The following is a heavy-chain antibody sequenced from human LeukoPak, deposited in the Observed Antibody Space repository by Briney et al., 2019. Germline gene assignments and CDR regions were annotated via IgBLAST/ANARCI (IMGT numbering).Heavy chain of an antibody. CDR2: ISSSSSYI. J-gene: IGHJ4*02. V-gene: IGHV3-21*01. CDR1: GFTFSSYS. Sequence: GGSLRLSCAASGFTFSSYSMNWVRQAPGKGLEWVSSISSSSSYIYYADSVKGRFTISRDNAKNSLSLQMNSLRAEDTAVYYCARGVRIAVAGYIDYWGQGTLVTVSS. CDR3: ARGVRIAVAGYIDY. D-gene: IGHD6-19*01.